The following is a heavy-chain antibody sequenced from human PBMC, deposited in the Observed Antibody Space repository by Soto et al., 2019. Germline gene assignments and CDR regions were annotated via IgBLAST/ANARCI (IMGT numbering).Heavy chain of an antibody. Sequence: KASETLSLTCNASGGPIKTGDYYWNWIRQPPGKGLEWIGYVFYSGATNYSPSLKSRAAISMDTSKNQFSLSLTSVTAADTAVYYCARAGLSYGHLLFWGQGIRVTVSS. V-gene: IGHV4-30-4*01. D-gene: IGHD3-10*01. J-gene: IGHJ4*02. CDR1: GGPIKTGDYY. CDR2: VFYSGAT. CDR3: ARAGLSYGHLLF.